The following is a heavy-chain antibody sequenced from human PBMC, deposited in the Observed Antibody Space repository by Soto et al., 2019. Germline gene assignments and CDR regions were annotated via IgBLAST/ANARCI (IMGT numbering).Heavy chain of an antibody. CDR2: MSAYNANA. Sequence: QIQLLQSGAEVKKPGASVKVTCKASGYTFRNFGISWVRQAPGQGLEWMGCMSAYNANANYAQKFPGRLTMTADTSTSTAYMELRSLRSDDTAVYYCARENSYFDYWGQGTLVTVSS. CDR1: GYTFRNFG. J-gene: IGHJ4*02. CDR3: ARENSYFDY. V-gene: IGHV1-18*01.